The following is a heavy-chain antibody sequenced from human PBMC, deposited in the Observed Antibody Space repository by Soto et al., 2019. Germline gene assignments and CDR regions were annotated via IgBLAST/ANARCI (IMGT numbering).Heavy chain of an antibody. CDR3: ARREEDCTNGVCSGYYYGMDV. CDR2: IYYSGST. Sequence: SETLSLTCTVSGGSISSSSYYWGWIRQPPGKGLEWIGSIYYSGSTYYNPSLKSRVTISVDTSKNQFSLKLSSVTAADTAVYYCARREEDCTNGVCSGYYYGMDVWGQGTTVTVSS. D-gene: IGHD2-8*01. CDR1: GGSISSSSYY. V-gene: IGHV4-39*01. J-gene: IGHJ6*02.